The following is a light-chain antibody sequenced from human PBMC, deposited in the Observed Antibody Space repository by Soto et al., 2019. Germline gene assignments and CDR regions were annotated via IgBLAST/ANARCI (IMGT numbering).Light chain of an antibody. CDR1: SSDVGGYNY. CDR3: CSYSGSYTWV. CDR2: DVS. V-gene: IGLV2-11*01. Sequence: QSALTQPRSVSGSPGQSVTISCTGTSSDVGGYNYVSWYQQHPGKAPKLMIYDVSKWPSGVPDRFSGSKSGNTASLTISGLQAKDEADYYCCSYSGSYTWVFGGGTKVTVL. J-gene: IGLJ3*02.